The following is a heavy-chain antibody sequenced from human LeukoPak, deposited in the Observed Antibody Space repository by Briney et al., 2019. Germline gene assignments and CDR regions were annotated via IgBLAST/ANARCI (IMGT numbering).Heavy chain of an antibody. CDR2: FDPDDPEYGET. CDR3: TTGKIYCSSCSDDY. D-gene: IGHD2-15*01. Sequence: ASVKVSCKVSGYTLTELSMHWVRQAPGKGPEWMGGFDPDDPEYGETIYAQKFQGRVTMTEDTSTDTAYMGLSSLRSEDTAIYYCTTGKIYCSSCSDDYWGQGTLVTVSS. V-gene: IGHV1-24*01. CDR1: GYTLTELS. J-gene: IGHJ4*02.